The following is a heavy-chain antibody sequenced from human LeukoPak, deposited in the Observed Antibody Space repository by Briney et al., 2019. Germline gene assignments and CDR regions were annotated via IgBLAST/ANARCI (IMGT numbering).Heavy chain of an antibody. V-gene: IGHV4-39*07. CDR3: ARGGGDYDILTGYYINYYYYYMDV. CDR1: GGYITSSSYY. D-gene: IGHD3-9*01. CDR2: IYYSGTT. J-gene: IGHJ6*03. Sequence: SETLSLTCTVSGGYITSSSYYWGWIRQPPGKGLEWIGYIYYSGTTNYNPSLKSRVTISVDTSKNQFSLRLSSVTAADTAMYYCARGGGDYDILTGYYINYYYYYMDVWGKGTTVTVSS.